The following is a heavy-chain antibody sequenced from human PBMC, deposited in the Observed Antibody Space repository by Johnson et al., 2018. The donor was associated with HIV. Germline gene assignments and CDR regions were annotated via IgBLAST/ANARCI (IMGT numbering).Heavy chain of an antibody. CDR2: ISWNSGSI. J-gene: IGHJ3*02. CDR1: GFTFDDYA. Sequence: VQLVESGGGLVQPGRSLRLSCAASGFTFDDYAMHWVRQAPGKGLEWVSGISWNSGSIGYADSVQGRFTISRDNAKNSLYLQMNSLRAEDTAVYYCAREVRRWLQFDAFDIWGQGTMVTVSS. V-gene: IGHV3-9*01. CDR3: AREVRRWLQFDAFDI. D-gene: IGHD5-24*01.